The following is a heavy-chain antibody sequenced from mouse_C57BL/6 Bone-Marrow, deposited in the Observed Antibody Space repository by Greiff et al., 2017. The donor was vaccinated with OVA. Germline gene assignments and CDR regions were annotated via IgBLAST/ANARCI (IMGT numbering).Heavy chain of an antibody. CDR3: ARLTGPFAY. CDR2: IYPGSGNT. V-gene: IGHV1-66*01. Sequence: VKLQESGPELVKPGASVKISCKASGYSFTSYYIHWVKQRPGQGLEWIGWIYPGSGNTKYNEKFKGKATLTADTSSSTAYMQLSSLTSEDSAVYYCARLTGPFAYWGQGTLVTVSA. J-gene: IGHJ3*01. D-gene: IGHD4-1*01. CDR1: GYSFTSYY.